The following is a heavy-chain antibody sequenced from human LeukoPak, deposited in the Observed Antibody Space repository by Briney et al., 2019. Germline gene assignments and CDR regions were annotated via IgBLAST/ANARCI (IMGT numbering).Heavy chain of an antibody. Sequence: SETLSLTCTVSGGPISSSSYYWGWIRQPPGKGLEWIGSIYYSGSTYYNPSLKSRVTISVDTSKNQFSLKLSSVTAADTAVYYCARVELAAGIPRHFDYWGQGTLVTVSS. D-gene: IGHD6-13*01. CDR2: IYYSGST. CDR1: GGPISSSSYY. J-gene: IGHJ4*02. CDR3: ARVELAAGIPRHFDY. V-gene: IGHV4-39*07.